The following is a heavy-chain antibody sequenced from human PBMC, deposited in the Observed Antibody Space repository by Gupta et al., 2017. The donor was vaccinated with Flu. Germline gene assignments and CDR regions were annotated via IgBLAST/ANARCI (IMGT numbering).Heavy chain of an antibody. CDR3: AKARGYSYGYIDY. J-gene: IGHJ4*02. CDR2: ISWDGGST. Sequence: ASGFTFDDYTMHWVRQAPGKGLEWVSLISWDGGSTYYADSVKGRFTISRDNSKNSLYLQMNSLRTEDTALYYCAKARGYSYGYIDYWGQGTLVTVSS. D-gene: IGHD5-18*01. CDR1: GFTFDDYT. V-gene: IGHV3-43*01.